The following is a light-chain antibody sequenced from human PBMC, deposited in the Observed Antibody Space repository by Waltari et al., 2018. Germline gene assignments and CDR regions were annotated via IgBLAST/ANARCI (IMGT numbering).Light chain of an antibody. V-gene: IGKV3-15*01. CDR2: DAS. CDR1: RAIANN. CDR3: QQFNTRYS. J-gene: IGKJ2*01. Sequence: EIVMTQSPATLSVSPGEAATLSCRASRAIANNLAWYQQKPGQALRLLIYDASTRATGVPARVSGSWSGTEFTLTITSLQSEDSAVYFCQQFNTRYSFGQGTKLEIK.